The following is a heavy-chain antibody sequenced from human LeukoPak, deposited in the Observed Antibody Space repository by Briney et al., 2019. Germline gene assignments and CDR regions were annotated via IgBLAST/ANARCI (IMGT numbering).Heavy chain of an antibody. CDR3: AGGRYYYDSSGYARELDY. CDR2: INHSGNT. CDR1: GGSFSGYY. J-gene: IGHJ4*02. D-gene: IGHD3-22*01. Sequence: SETLSLTCAVYGGSFSGYYWSWIRQPPGKGLEWIGEINHSGNTSYNPSLKSRVTISVDTSKNQFSLKLSSVTAADTAVHYCAGGRYYYDSSGYARELDYWGQGTLVTVSS. V-gene: IGHV4-34*01.